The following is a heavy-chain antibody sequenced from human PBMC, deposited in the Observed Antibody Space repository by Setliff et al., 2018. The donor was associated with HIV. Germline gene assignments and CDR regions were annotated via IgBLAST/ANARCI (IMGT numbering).Heavy chain of an antibody. J-gene: IGHJ4*02. CDR2: IYYSGST. Sequence: LSLTCTVSGGSISRYYWSWIRQPPGKGLEWIGYIYYSGSTNYNPSLKSRVTISVDTSKNQFSLKLTSVTAADTAVYYCARGPSLQTTLFDYWGQGTLVTVS. CDR1: GGSISRYY. V-gene: IGHV4-59*01. CDR3: ARGPSLQTTLFDY.